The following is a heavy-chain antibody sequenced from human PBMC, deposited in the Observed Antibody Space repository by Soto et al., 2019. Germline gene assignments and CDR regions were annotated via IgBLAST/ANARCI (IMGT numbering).Heavy chain of an antibody. CDR2: ISSTGGAT. V-gene: IGHV3-23*01. CDR3: ARDRGYCSGGSCYWCFDL. J-gene: IGHJ2*01. Sequence: EVQLLESGGGLVQPGGSLRLSCAASGFIFNNNGMTWVRQAPGKGLEWVSTISSTGGATYYADSVKGRFTISRDNSKNTMYVQMNSLRAEDTAVYYCARDRGYCSGGSCYWCFDLWGRGTLVTVSS. CDR1: GFIFNNNG. D-gene: IGHD2-15*01.